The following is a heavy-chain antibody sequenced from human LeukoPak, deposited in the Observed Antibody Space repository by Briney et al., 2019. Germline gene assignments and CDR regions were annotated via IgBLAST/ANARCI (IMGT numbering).Heavy chain of an antibody. V-gene: IGHV1-69*13. J-gene: IGHJ4*02. CDR2: IIPIFGTA. D-gene: IGHD1-26*01. Sequence: SVKVSCTASGYTFTSYGISWVRQAPGQGLEWMGGIIPIFGTANYAQKFQGRVTITADESTSTAYMELSSLRSEDTAVYYCARDGKGGYFDYWGQGTLVTVSS. CDR3: ARDGKGGYFDY. CDR1: GYTFTSYG.